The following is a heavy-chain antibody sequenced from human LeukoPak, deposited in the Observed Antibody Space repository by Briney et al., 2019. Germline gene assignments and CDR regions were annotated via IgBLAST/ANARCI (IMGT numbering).Heavy chain of an antibody. V-gene: IGHV4-39*01. Sequence: SETLPLTCTVSGGSISSSSYYWGWIRQPPGKGLEWIGSIYYSGSTYYNPSLKSRVTISVDTSKNQFSLKLSSVTAADTAVYYCARGGRGYQLPWQDWFDPWGQGTLVTVSS. D-gene: IGHD2-2*01. CDR1: GGSISSSSYY. CDR2: IYYSGST. CDR3: ARGGRGYQLPWQDWFDP. J-gene: IGHJ5*02.